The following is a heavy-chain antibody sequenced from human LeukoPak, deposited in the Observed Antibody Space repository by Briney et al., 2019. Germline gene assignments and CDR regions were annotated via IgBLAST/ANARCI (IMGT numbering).Heavy chain of an antibody. D-gene: IGHD3-10*01. Sequence: GRSLRLSCAASGFTFSSYAMHWVRQAPGKGLEWVAFISYDGTNKYYADSVKGRFTISRDNSKNTLYLQMSSLRAEDTAVYYCARESHGSGSYQLDYWGQGTLVTVSS. J-gene: IGHJ4*02. CDR2: ISYDGTNK. V-gene: IGHV3-30-3*01. CDR3: ARESHGSGSYQLDY. CDR1: GFTFSSYA.